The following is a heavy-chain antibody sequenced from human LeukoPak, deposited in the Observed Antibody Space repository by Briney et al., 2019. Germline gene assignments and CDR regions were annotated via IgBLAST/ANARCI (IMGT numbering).Heavy chain of an antibody. Sequence: GGSLRLSCAASGFTFSSYSMNWVRQAPGKGLEWVSSISSSSSYIYYADSVKGRFTISRDNAKNSLYPQMNSLRAEDTAVYYCARDPATFGWIDIWGQGTMVTVSS. CDR3: ARDPATFGWIDI. J-gene: IGHJ3*02. V-gene: IGHV3-21*01. CDR1: GFTFSSYS. D-gene: IGHD3-16*01. CDR2: ISSSSSYI.